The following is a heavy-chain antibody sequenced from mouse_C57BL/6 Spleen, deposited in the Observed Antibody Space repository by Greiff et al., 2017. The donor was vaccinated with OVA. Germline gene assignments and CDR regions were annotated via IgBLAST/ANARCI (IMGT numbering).Heavy chain of an antibody. CDR3: ARRYYGNYVYFDV. CDR1: GYTFTSYW. Sequence: QVQLQQPGAELVKPGASVKLSCKASGYTFTSYWMQWVKQRPGQGLEWIGEIDPSDSYTNYNQKFKGKATLTVDTSSSTAYMQLSSLTSEDSAVYYGARRYYGNYVYFDVWGTGTTVTVSS. D-gene: IGHD2-1*01. J-gene: IGHJ1*03. CDR2: IDPSDSYT. V-gene: IGHV1-50*01.